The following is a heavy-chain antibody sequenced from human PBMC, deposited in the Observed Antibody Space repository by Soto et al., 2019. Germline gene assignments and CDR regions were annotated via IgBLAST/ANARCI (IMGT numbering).Heavy chain of an antibody. CDR2: IKQDGSEK. D-gene: IGHD2-21*02. CDR3: XXXXXXXXXCYGDCSYYGMDV. CDR1: AFTFRNYW. Sequence: EVQLVESGGGLVQPGGSLRLSCAASAFTFRNYWMSWVRQAPGKGLEWVANIKQDGSEKYYVDSVKGRFTISRDNAKSSXXXXXXXXXXXXXXXXXXXXXXXXXXXCYGDCSYYGMDVWGQGTTVTVS. J-gene: IGHJ6*02. V-gene: IGHV3-7*02.